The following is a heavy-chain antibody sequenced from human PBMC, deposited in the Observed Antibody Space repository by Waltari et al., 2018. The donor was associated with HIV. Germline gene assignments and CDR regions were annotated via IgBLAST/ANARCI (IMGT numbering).Heavy chain of an antibody. CDR2: INQRGPS. Sequence: QVQLQERGAGQVKPTETLSLTCALHRATFTGYYWSWIRQTPGKGLEWIGEINQRGPSNYNPSLKSRVTMSIDTSKNQFSLKLTSVTAADTAVYYCARGPFYYDLGGAALVRSDYSYYYGLDAWGQGTTVTVSP. J-gene: IGHJ6*01. CDR1: RATFTGYY. V-gene: IGHV4-34*01. CDR3: ARGPFYYDLGGAALVRSDYSYYYGLDA. D-gene: IGHD3-16*01.